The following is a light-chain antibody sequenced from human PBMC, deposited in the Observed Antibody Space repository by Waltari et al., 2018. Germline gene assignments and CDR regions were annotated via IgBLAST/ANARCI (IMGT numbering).Light chain of an antibody. V-gene: IGLV3-25*02. CDR2: QDR. CDR3: QSADSSNSYVV. J-gene: IGLJ2*01. CDR1: ALPRQY. Sequence: SYELTQPPSVSVSPGQTARITCSGDALPRQYTYWYQQKPGQAPVLVISQDRVRTSGIPERFAGSSSGTTVTLTFSGVQAEEEADYYCQSADSSNSYVVFGGGNKLTVL.